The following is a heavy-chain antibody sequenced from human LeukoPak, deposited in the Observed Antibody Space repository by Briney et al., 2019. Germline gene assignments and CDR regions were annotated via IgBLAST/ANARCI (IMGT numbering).Heavy chain of an antibody. Sequence: SETLSLTCTVSGGSISSYYWSWIRQPPGKGLEWVGHIYYSGSTNYNPSLKSRVTISVDTSKNQFSLKLSSVTAADTAVYYCARVRGIAAAGSLLDYWGQGTLVTVSS. CDR1: GGSISSYY. V-gene: IGHV4-59*01. CDR2: IYYSGST. J-gene: IGHJ4*02. CDR3: ARVRGIAAAGSLLDY. D-gene: IGHD6-13*01.